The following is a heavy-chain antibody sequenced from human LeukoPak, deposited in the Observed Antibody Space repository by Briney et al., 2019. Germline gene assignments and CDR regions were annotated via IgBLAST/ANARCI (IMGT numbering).Heavy chain of an antibody. V-gene: IGHV3-21*01. Sequence: PGGSLRLSCAASGFSFSTSTMNWVRQAPGRGLEWVSSMSSSGSSIYYADSVKGRFTISRDNAKTSLYLQINSLRAEDTAVYYCARDSYWLGGTIGAFDIWGQGIMVTVSS. D-gene: IGHD3-10*01. CDR3: ARDSYWLGGTIGAFDI. CDR2: MSSSGSSI. J-gene: IGHJ3*02. CDR1: GFSFSTST.